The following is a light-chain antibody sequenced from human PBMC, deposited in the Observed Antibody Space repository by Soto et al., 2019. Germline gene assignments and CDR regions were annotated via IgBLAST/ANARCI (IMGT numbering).Light chain of an antibody. CDR2: AAS. CDR3: QQRVNWPPRDT. CDR1: QSVGTS. Sequence: DIVLTQSPATLSLSPGERASLSCRASQSVGTSLDWYQQRPGQAPRLLLSAASTRATGIPARFSGSGTGTDFTLTISGLQPEDGDVYYCQQRVNWPPRDTFGQGTKLEIK. J-gene: IGKJ2*01. V-gene: IGKV3-11*01.